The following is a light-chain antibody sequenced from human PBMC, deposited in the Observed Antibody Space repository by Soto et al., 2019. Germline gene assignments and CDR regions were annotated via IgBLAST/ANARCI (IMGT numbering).Light chain of an antibody. Sequence: EIVLTQSPGTLSLSPGERATLSCRASQSVSSIYLAWYQQKPGQAPRLLIYGASSRATGIPDRFSGSGSGTDFTLILSRLEPEDFEVSYCQQYSNSPRTIGGRNKVAIK. CDR3: QQYSNSPRT. CDR1: QSVSSIY. J-gene: IGKJ4*01. CDR2: GAS. V-gene: IGKV3-20*01.